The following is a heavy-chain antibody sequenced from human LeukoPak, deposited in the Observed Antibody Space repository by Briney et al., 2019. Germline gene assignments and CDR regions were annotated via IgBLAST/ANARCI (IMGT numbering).Heavy chain of an antibody. V-gene: IGHV3-48*03. CDR1: GFSFRDYE. Sequence: PGGSLRLSCAASGFSFRDYEMNWVRQAPGKGLDWLSYISITSNTIHYADSVKGRFTISRDNAKNSLYLQMNSLRAEDTAVYYCARGGGSGYDWGTVYWGQGTLVTVSS. CDR2: ISITSNTI. D-gene: IGHD5-12*01. J-gene: IGHJ4*02. CDR3: ARGGGSGYDWGTVY.